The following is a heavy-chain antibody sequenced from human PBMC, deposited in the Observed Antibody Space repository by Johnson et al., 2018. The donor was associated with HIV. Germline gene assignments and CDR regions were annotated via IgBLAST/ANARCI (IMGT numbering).Heavy chain of an antibody. V-gene: IGHV3-30-3*01. CDR1: GFTFSSYA. Sequence: MQLVESGGGVVQPGRSLRLSCAASGFTFSSYAMHWVRQAPGKGLEWVAVISYDGSNKYYADSVKGRFTISSDNSKNTLYLQMNSLRAEDTAVYYCAKDGAMAFDIWGQGTLVTVSS. J-gene: IGHJ3*02. CDR2: ISYDGSNK. D-gene: IGHD2-2*01. CDR3: AKDGAMAFDI.